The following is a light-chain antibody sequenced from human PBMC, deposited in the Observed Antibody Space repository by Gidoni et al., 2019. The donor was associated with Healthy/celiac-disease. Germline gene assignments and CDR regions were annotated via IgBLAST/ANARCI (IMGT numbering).Light chain of an antibody. V-gene: IGKV1-33*01. CDR1: QDISNY. Sequence: DIQFTQSPSSLSASVGDRVPITCQASQDISNYVNWYQQKPGKAPKLLIYAASTLATRVPSRFSGSGSGTYFTFTISSLHPEDIATYYCQQYDKLPHTFXGXTKVEIK. CDR3: QQYDKLPHT. J-gene: IGKJ4*01. CDR2: AAS.